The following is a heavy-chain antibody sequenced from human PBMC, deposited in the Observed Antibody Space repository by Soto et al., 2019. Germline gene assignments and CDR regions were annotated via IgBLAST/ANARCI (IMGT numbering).Heavy chain of an antibody. CDR3: ARGVARYCSSTSCSTAFDY. V-gene: IGHV1-18*04. D-gene: IGHD2-2*01. CDR2: ISAYNGNT. Sequence: QVQLVQSGAEVKKPGASVKVSCKASGYTFTSYGISWVRQAPGQGLEWMGWISAYNGNTNYAQKLQGRVTMTTDTSTSTAYMELRSLRSDDTAVYYCARGVARYCSSTSCSTAFDYWGQGTLVTVSS. CDR1: GYTFTSYG. J-gene: IGHJ4*02.